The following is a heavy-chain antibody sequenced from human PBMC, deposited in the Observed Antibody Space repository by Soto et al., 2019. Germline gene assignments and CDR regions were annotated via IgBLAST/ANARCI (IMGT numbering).Heavy chain of an antibody. V-gene: IGHV3-23*01. CDR1: GFTFSSYA. CDR3: ANPPIFAYSGMDG. D-gene: IGHD3-3*02. J-gene: IGHJ6*04. Sequence: GGSLRLSCAASGFTFSSYAMIWVRQAPGKGLEWVSAISGSGGSTYYADSVKGRFTISRDNSKNKLYLQMNSLRAEYTALFSRANPPIFAYSGMDGWGKGNTYTVSS. CDR2: ISGSGGST.